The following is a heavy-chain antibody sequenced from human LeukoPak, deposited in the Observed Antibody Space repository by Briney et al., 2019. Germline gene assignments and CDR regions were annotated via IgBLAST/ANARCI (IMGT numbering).Heavy chain of an antibody. Sequence: PGGSLRLSCAASGLTFSGSAMHWVRQASGKGLEWVARIRSKGNSYATAYAASVKGRFTISRDDSKNTAYLQMNSLRTEDTAVYYCTRRYGTNSWWFGPWGQGTLVTVSS. V-gene: IGHV3-73*01. CDR2: IRSKGNSYAT. J-gene: IGHJ5*02. D-gene: IGHD4-23*01. CDR3: TRRYGTNSWWFGP. CDR1: GLTFSGSA.